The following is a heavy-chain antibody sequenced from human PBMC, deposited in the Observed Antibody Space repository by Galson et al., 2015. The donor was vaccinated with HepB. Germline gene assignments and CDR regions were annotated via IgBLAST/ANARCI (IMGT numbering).Heavy chain of an antibody. CDR3: AKDISNQYQLLLMDV. V-gene: IGHV3-9*01. CDR1: GFTFDGYA. J-gene: IGHJ6*03. D-gene: IGHD2-2*01. CDR2: ISWNSGSI. Sequence: SLRLSCAASGFTFDGYAMHWFRHAPGKGLEWVSGISWNSGSIGYADSVKGRFTISRDNAKNSLYLQMNSLRAEDTALYYCAKDISNQYQLLLMDVWGKGTTVTVSS.